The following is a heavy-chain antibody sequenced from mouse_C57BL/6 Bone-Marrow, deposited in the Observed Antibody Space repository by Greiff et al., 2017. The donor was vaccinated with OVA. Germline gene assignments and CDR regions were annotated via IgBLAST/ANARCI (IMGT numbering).Heavy chain of an antibody. Sequence: EVQLVESVAELVRPGASVKLSCTASGFNIKNTYMHWVKQRPEQGLEWIGRIDPANGNTKYAPKFQGKATITADTSSNTAYLQLSSLTSEDTAIYYCAIDDGYFWYFDVWGTGTTVTVSS. V-gene: IGHV14-3*01. D-gene: IGHD2-3*01. CDR1: GFNIKNTY. CDR3: AIDDGYFWYFDV. J-gene: IGHJ1*03. CDR2: IDPANGNT.